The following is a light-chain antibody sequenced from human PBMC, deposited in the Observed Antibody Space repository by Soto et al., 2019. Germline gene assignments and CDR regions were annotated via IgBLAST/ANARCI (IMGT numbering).Light chain of an antibody. CDR2: DAS. Sequence: DIQMTQSPSSLSASVGDRVTITCQASQDISNYLNWYQQKPGKAPKLLIYDASNLETGVPSRFSGSGSGTDFTINISSLQTEDIATYYCQEYDNLPLTFGPGTKVDIK. J-gene: IGKJ3*01. CDR3: QEYDNLPLT. V-gene: IGKV1-33*01. CDR1: QDISNY.